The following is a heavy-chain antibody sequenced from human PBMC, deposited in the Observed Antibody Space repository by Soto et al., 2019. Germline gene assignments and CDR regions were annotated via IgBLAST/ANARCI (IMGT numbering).Heavy chain of an antibody. J-gene: IGHJ4*02. CDR1: ADTFSNYA. CDR3: AVLVTTTPAAY. V-gene: IGHV1-69*06. Sequence: QVQLVQSGAEVKEPGSSVKVSCKASADTFSNYALSWVRQAPGQGLEWMGGIIPIFGRADYAQKFQGRVTITADKSTSTAHMDLRSLRSDDTAVYYCAVLVTTTPAAYWGQGTLVTVSS. D-gene: IGHD5-12*01. CDR2: IIPIFGRA.